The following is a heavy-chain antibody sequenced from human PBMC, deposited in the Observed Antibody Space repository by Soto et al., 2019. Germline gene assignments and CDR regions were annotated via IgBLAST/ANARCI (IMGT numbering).Heavy chain of an antibody. CDR2: ISYDGTKK. Sequence: GGSLRLSCAASGFALSSYGMHWVRQAPGKGLEWVAVISYDGTKKDYTESVNGRFTISRDSSKNTLYLQVNSLRAEDTAVYYCAKGIGRDGYTSGLDWGQGTLVTVSS. V-gene: IGHV3-30*18. CDR1: GFALSSYG. CDR3: AKGIGRDGYTSGLD. D-gene: IGHD5-12*01. J-gene: IGHJ4*02.